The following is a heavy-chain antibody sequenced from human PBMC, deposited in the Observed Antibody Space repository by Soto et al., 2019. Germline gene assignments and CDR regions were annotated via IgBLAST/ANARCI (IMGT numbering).Heavy chain of an antibody. D-gene: IGHD5-18*01. CDR2: INWNSGSI. V-gene: IGHV3-9*01. CDR1: GFTFDDYG. CDR3: AKEGTRGYSYGYFDY. J-gene: IGHJ4*02. Sequence: EVQLVESGGGLVQPGRSLRLSCAASGFTFDDYGMHWVRQALGKGLEYVSGINWNSGSIVYAASVKGRFTISRDNAKNSLYLQMNSLRADDTALYYCAKEGTRGYSYGYFDYWGQGILVTVSS.